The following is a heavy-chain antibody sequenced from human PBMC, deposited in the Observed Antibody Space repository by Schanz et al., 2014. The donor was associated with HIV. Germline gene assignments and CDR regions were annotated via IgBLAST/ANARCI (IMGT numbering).Heavy chain of an antibody. CDR2: VAFDGGNK. V-gene: IGHV3-30-3*01. CDR1: GFTFSSYA. Sequence: QVQLVESGGGVVQPGRSLTLSCAASGFTFSSYAMHWVRQAPSKGLEWVAVVAFDGGNKYYADSVKGRFTISRDNSKNTLYLQMNSLRADDTAVYYCARDYPYSSSSNYFDYWGQGTLVTVSS. CDR3: ARDYPYSSSSNYFDY. J-gene: IGHJ4*02. D-gene: IGHD6-6*01.